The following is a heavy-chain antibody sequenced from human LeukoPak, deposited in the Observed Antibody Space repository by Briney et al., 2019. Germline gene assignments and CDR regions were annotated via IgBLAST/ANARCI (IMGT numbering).Heavy chain of an antibody. V-gene: IGHV3-48*01. D-gene: IGHD6-13*01. CDR2: ISSSSSTI. CDR3: ASAAAGISRLYYYYYMDV. J-gene: IGHJ6*03. Sequence: GGSLRLSCAASGFTFSSYGISWVRQAPGKGLEWVSYISSSSSTIYYADSVKGRFTISRDNAKNSLYLQMNSLRAEDTAVYYCASAAAGISRLYYYYYMDVWGKGTTVTVSS. CDR1: GFTFSSYG.